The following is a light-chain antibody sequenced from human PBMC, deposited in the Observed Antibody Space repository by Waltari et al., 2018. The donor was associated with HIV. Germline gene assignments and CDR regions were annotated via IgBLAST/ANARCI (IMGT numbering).Light chain of an antibody. CDR2: GAS. CDR1: QKVSSN. CDR3: QQYNNWPLT. V-gene: IGKV3-15*01. J-gene: IGKJ4*01. Sequence: EIVMTQSPATLSASPGERATISCRASQKVSSNLVWYQQKPGQAPRLLIYGASTRATGIPARFSGSGSGTEFTLTISSLQSEDFAVYYCQQYNNWPLTFGGGTKVEIK.